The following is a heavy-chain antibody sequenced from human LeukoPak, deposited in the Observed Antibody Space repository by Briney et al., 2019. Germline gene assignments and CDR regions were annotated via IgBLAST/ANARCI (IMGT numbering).Heavy chain of an antibody. V-gene: IGHV3-15*01. CDR1: GFTVSNAW. D-gene: IGHD4-23*01. J-gene: IGHJ4*02. Sequence: KSGGSLRLSCAVSGFTVSNAWVNWVRQAPGKGLEWVGRIKSKTDGETTDYAAFVKGRFTISRDDSKNTLYLQMNSLKTEDTAVYFCTGVTRDWGQGTLVTVSS. CDR3: TGVTRD. CDR2: IKSKTDGETT.